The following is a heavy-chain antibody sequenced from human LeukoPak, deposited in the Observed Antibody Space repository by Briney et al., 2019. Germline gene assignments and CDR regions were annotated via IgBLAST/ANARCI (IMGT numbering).Heavy chain of an antibody. Sequence: GGSLRLSCAASRFTFSNYAMSWVRQAPGKGLEWVSTISGSGGSTYYADSVKGRFTISRDNSKNTLHLQMNSLRTEDTAVYYCAKSAYYDSSGFYREYYFDYWGQGTLVTVSS. J-gene: IGHJ4*02. V-gene: IGHV3-23*01. CDR3: AKSAYYDSSGFYREYYFDY. CDR1: RFTFSNYA. CDR2: ISGSGGST. D-gene: IGHD3-22*01.